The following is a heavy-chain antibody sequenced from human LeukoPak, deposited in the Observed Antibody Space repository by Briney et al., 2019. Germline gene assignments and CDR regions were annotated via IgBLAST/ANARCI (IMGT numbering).Heavy chain of an antibody. CDR1: GFTFSNYA. CDR3: AKSPDYYDTDY. V-gene: IGHV3-23*01. J-gene: IGHJ4*02. CDR2: ISGSGGST. Sequence: GESLKISCAASGFTFSNYAMTWVRQAPGKGLEWVSGISGSGGSTYYADSVKGRFTISRDNSKNTLYLQMHSLRAEDTAVYYCAKSPDYYDTDYWGQGTLVTVSS. D-gene: IGHD3-22*01.